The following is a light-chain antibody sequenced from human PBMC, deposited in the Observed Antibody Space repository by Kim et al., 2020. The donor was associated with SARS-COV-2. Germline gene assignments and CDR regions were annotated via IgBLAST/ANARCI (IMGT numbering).Light chain of an antibody. CDR2: DAS. J-gene: IGKJ4*01. CDR3: QQYETSPLT. CDR1: QRVSRGY. V-gene: IGKV3D-20*01. Sequence: SPGERATLSCGGSQRVSRGYLAWYRQKPGRAPRLLIYDASRRAAGIPDRFSGSGSGTDFTLTISRLEPEDFAVYYCQQYETSPLTFGGGTKVDIK.